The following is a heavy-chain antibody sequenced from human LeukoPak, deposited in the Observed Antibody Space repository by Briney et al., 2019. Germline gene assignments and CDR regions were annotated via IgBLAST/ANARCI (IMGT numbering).Heavy chain of an antibody. V-gene: IGHV3-20*04. Sequence: GGSLRLSCAASGFTFDDYGMSWVRQGPGKGLEWVSGINWNGGRTGYADSVKGRFTISRDNSRNTVYLQMNSLRAEDTAVYYCANDLGWIQLNLGRGQGTLVTVSS. J-gene: IGHJ4*02. CDR3: ANDLGWIQLNLG. CDR1: GFTFDDYG. CDR2: INWNGGRT. D-gene: IGHD5-18*01.